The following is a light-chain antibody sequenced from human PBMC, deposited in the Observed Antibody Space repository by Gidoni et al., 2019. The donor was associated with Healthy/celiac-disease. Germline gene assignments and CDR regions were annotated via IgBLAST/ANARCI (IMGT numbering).Light chain of an antibody. CDR2: GAS. CDR3: QQYGSSWT. CDR1: QSVSSSY. V-gene: IGKV3-20*01. Sequence: DIVLTQSPGTLSLSPGERATLSCRASQSVSSSYLAWYQKKPGQAPRLLIYGASSRATGIPDRFSGSGSGTDFTLTISRLEPEDFAVYYCQQYGSSWTFGQGTKVEIK. J-gene: IGKJ1*01.